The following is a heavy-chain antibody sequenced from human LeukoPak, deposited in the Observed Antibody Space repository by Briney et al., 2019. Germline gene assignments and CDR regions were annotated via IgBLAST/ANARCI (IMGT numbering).Heavy chain of an antibody. D-gene: IGHD1-1*01. V-gene: IGHV4-39*07. J-gene: IGHJ4*02. CDR1: GGSISSSTYY. Sequence: SETLSLTCTVSGGSISSSTYYWGWIRQPPGKGLEWIGSISYTGSTYYNPSLKSRVTISVDTSKNQFSLKLSSVTAADTAVYYCARGPSGTTTVYYFDYWGQGTLVTVSS. CDR2: ISYTGST. CDR3: ARGPSGTTTVYYFDY.